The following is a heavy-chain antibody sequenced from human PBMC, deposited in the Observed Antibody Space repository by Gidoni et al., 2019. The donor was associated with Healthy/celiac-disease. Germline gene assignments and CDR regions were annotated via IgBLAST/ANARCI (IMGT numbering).Heavy chain of an antibody. Sequence: QVQLQQWGAGLLKPSETLSLTCAVYGGSFSGYYWSWIRQPPGKGLEWIGEINHSGSTNYNPSLKSRVTISVDTSKNQFSLKLSSVTAADTAVYYCARGTKRGIRGSYDFWSGYNWFDPWGQGTLVTVSS. V-gene: IGHV4-34*01. CDR1: GGSFSGYY. D-gene: IGHD3-3*01. CDR2: INHSGST. J-gene: IGHJ5*02. CDR3: ARGTKRGIRGSYDFWSGYNWFDP.